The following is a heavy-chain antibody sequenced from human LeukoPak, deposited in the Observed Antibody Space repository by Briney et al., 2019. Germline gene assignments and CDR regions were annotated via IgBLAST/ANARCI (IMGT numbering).Heavy chain of an antibody. CDR3: ARVEVIGSTRYFDY. V-gene: IGHV4-31*03. J-gene: IGHJ4*02. CDR1: GGSISSGGNY. CDR2: IYYVGNT. D-gene: IGHD3-16*02. Sequence: SQTLSLTCSVSGGSISSGGNYWSWLRQLPGKGLEWIGYIYYVGNTNYNPSLKSRLSMSVDTSKNQFSLSLTSVTAADTAVYYCARVEVIGSTRYFDYWGQGAMVSVSS.